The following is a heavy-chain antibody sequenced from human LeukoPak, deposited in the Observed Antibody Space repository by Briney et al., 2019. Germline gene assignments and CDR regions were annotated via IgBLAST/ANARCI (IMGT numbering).Heavy chain of an antibody. CDR3: ARGTYHYDSSGYCFDY. CDR2: IYYSGST. CDR1: GGSISSGGYY. D-gene: IGHD3-22*01. J-gene: IGHJ4*02. V-gene: IGHV4-30-4*08. Sequence: SQTLSLTCTVSGGSISSGGYYWSWIRQPPGKGLEWIGYIYYSGSTYYNPSLKSRVTISVDTSKNQFSLKLSSVTAADTAVHYCARGTYHYDSSGYCFDYWGQGTLVTVSS.